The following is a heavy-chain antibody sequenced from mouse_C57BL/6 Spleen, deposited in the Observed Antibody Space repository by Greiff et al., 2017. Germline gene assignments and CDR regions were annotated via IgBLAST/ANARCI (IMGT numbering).Heavy chain of an antibody. CDR2: SRNKANDYTT. J-gene: IGHJ1*03. V-gene: IGHV7-1*01. Sequence: EVMLVESGGGLVQSGRSLRLSCATSGFTFSDFYMEWVRQAPGQGLEWIAASRNKANDYTTEYSESVKGRFIVSRDTSQCILYLQMNALRAEDTAIYYCAREARTEWYFDVWGTGTTVTVSS. CDR3: AREARTEWYFDV. CDR1: GFTFSDFY.